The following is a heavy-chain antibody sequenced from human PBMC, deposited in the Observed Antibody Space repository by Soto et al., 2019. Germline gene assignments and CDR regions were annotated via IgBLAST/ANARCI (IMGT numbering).Heavy chain of an antibody. D-gene: IGHD5-12*01. CDR1: GGTFSSCA. V-gene: IGHV1-69*06. CDR2: IIPIFGTA. Sequence: SVKVSCKASGGTFSSCAISWVRQAPGQGLEWMGGIIPIFGTANYAQKFQGRVTITADKSTSTAYMELSSLRSEDTAVYYCAGGGMATICFDYWGQGTLVTVSS. CDR3: AGGGMATICFDY. J-gene: IGHJ4*02.